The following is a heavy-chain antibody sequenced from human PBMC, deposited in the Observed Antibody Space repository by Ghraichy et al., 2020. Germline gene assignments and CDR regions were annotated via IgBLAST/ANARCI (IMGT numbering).Heavy chain of an antibody. D-gene: IGHD6-19*01. J-gene: IGHJ6*02. Sequence: SQTLSLTCAIFGDTVSSNSAAWNWIRQSPSGGLEWLGRTYYRSKWHTDYALSVESRIIIRADTSNNQFSLQLNSVTPEDTAVYYCAGDQVGGFFTYNGMDVWGQGTRVTVSS. V-gene: IGHV6-1*01. CDR2: TYYRSKWHT. CDR1: GDTVSSNSAA. CDR3: AGDQVGGFFTYNGMDV.